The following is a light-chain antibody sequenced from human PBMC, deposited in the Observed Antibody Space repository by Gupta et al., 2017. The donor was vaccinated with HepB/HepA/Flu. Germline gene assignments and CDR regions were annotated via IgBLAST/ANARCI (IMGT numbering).Light chain of an antibody. CDR1: IGSES. V-gene: IGLV3-21*03. Sequence: YVLTQPPSVSVAPGKTARITCGGNIGSESVHWYQQKPGQAPVVVVYDDRERPSGIPERLSGSKSGNTATLTISRVEVGDEADYYCQVWDSTGDQWVFGGGTKVTVL. CDR2: DDR. J-gene: IGLJ2*01. CDR3: QVWDSTGDQWV.